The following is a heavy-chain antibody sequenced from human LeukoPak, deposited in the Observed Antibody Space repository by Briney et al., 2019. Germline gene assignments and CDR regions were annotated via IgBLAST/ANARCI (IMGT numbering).Heavy chain of an antibody. J-gene: IGHJ4*02. CDR2: ITTSSTYI. CDR3: ARGKYSSGWFDY. V-gene: IGHV3-21*01. CDR1: GFTFSSYS. D-gene: IGHD6-19*01. Sequence: GGSLRLSCAASGFTFSSYSMNWVRQAPGKGLEWVSSITTSSTYISYADSVKGRFTISRDNAKNSLYLQMNSLRAEDTAVYYCARGKYSSGWFDYWGQGTLDTVSS.